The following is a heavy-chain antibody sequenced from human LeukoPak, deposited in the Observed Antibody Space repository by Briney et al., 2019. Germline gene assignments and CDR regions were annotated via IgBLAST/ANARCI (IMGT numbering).Heavy chain of an antibody. D-gene: IGHD1-26*01. CDR3: VRDSGSSYGYYFLH. V-gene: IGHV3-21*01. CDR2: ISSSSSHM. Sequence: GGSLRLSCAASGFTFSSYSMYWVRQAPGKGLEWVSSISSSSSHMFYADSVKGRFSISRDNADNSLYLQMNSLRAEDTAVYYCVRDSGSSYGYYFLHWGQGTLVTVSS. CDR1: GFTFSSYS. J-gene: IGHJ1*01.